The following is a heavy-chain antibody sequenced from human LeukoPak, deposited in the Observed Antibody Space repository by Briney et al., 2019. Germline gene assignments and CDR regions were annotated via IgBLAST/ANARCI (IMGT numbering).Heavy chain of an antibody. CDR2: IYYSGST. Sequence: KPSETLSLTCTVSGGSISSYYWSWIRQPPGKGLEWIGYIYYSGSTYYNPSLKSRVTISVDTSKNQFSLKLSSVTAADTAVYYCARDQGGSGWFSDAFDIWGQGTMVTVSS. J-gene: IGHJ3*02. CDR3: ARDQGGSGWFSDAFDI. CDR1: GGSISSYY. V-gene: IGHV4-59*12. D-gene: IGHD6-19*01.